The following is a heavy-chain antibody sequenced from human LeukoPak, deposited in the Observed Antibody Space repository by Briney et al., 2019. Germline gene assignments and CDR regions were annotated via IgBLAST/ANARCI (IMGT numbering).Heavy chain of an antibody. CDR3: ARTGSGSYYLDY. CDR2: IIPIFGTA. Sequence: SVKVSCKASGRTFSSYAISWVRQAPGQGLEWMGGIIPIFGTANYAQKFQGRVTITADESTSTAYMELSSLRSEDTAVYYCARTGSGSYYLDYWGQGTLVTVSP. J-gene: IGHJ4*02. D-gene: IGHD3-10*01. V-gene: IGHV1-69*13. CDR1: GRTFSSYA.